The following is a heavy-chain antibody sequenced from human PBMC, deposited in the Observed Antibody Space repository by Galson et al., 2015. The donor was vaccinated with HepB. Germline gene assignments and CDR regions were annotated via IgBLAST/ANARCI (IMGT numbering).Heavy chain of an antibody. D-gene: IGHD2-2*01. CDR3: AKSHERDQHIGRLKDF. V-gene: IGHV3-23*01. CDR1: GFTFSSYA. Sequence: SLRLSCAASGFTFSSYAMSWVRQAPGKGLEWVSTISGSGGSTYYADSVKGRFTISRDNSKNTLYLQMNSLRAEDTAVYYCAKSHERDQHIGRLKDFWGQGTLVTVSS. J-gene: IGHJ4*02. CDR2: ISGSGGST.